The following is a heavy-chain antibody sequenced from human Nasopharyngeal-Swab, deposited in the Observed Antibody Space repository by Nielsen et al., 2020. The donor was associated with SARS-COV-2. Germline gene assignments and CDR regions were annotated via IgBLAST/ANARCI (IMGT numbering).Heavy chain of an antibody. D-gene: IGHD2-15*01. CDR1: GFTFNGYA. CDR2: IGGSGGST. CDR3: AKDRGCSGGSCYVHWYFDL. Sequence: GESLKISCAASGFTFNGYAMSWVRQAPGKGLEWVSGIGGSGGSTYYADSVKGQFTISRDNSKNTLYLQMNSLRAEDTAVYYCAKDRGCSGGSCYVHWYFDLWGRGTLVTVSS. V-gene: IGHV3-23*01. J-gene: IGHJ2*01.